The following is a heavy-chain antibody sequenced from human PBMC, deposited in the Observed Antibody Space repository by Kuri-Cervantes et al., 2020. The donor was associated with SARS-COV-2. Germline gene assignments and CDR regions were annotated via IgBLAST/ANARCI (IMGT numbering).Heavy chain of an antibody. Sequence: LSLTCAASGFTFDDYAMHWVRQAPGKGLEWVSGISWNSGSIGYADSVKGRFTISRDNSKNTLYLQMNSLRAEDTAVYYCAKDPVAGTWGDNFDYWGQGTVVTVSS. CDR1: GFTFDDYA. CDR2: ISWNSGSI. D-gene: IGHD6-19*01. CDR3: AKDPVAGTWGDNFDY. V-gene: IGHV3-9*01. J-gene: IGHJ4*02.